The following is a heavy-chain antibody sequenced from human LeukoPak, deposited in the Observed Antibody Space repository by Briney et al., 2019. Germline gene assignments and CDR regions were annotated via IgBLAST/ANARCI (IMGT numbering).Heavy chain of an antibody. V-gene: IGHV4-34*01. CDR2: INHSGST. CDR3: ARVVRSVTMVRGYYYMDV. Sequence: SETLSLTCAVYGGSFSGYYWSWIRQPPGKGLEWIGEINHSGSTNYNPSLKSRVTISVDTSKNQFSLKLSSVTAADTAVYYCARVVRSVTMVRGYYYMDVWGKGTTVTVSS. D-gene: IGHD3-10*01. J-gene: IGHJ6*03. CDR1: GGSFSGYY.